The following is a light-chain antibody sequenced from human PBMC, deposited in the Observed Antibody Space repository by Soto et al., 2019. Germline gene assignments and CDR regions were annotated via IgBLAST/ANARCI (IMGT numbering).Light chain of an antibody. CDR3: SSYTTSGTLV. Sequence: QSALTQPASVAGAPGQAITISCTGTSSDVGGYNYVSWYQQHPGKAPKLMIYEVSNRPSGVSNRFSGSKSGNTASLTISGLQAEDEADYECSSYTTSGTLVFGGGTKLTVL. CDR1: SSDVGGYNY. CDR2: EVS. V-gene: IGLV2-14*01. J-gene: IGLJ2*01.